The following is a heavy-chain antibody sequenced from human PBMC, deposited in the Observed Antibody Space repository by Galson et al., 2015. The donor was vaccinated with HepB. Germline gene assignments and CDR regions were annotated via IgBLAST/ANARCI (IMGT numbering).Heavy chain of an antibody. J-gene: IGHJ4*02. Sequence: SLRLSCAASAFTFTSYAMNWVRQAPGKGLEWVSVISARDDSTYYADSVKGRFTTSRDNSRDTLFLQMSSRRPEDTAVYYCARGEPVYYYDSGVYYPHLDRWGQGTLVAVSP. D-gene: IGHD3-22*01. V-gene: IGHV3-23*01. CDR1: AFTFTSYA. CDR3: ARGEPVYYYDSGVYYPHLDR. CDR2: ISARDDST.